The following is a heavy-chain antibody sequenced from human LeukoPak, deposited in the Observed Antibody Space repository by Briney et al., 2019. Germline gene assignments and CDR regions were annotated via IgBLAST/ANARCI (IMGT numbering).Heavy chain of an antibody. CDR1: GFTFRSYN. J-gene: IGHJ4*02. CDR2: ISSSSSYI. Sequence: GGSLRLSCAASGFTFRSYNMNWVRQAPGKRPEWVSSISSSSSYIYYADSVKGRFAISRDNAKNSLYVQMNSLRAEDTALYYCARGASRADYWGQGTLVTVSS. CDR3: ARGASRADY. V-gene: IGHV3-21*01.